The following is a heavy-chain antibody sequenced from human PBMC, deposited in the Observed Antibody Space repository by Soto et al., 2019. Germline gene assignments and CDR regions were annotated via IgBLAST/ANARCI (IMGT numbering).Heavy chain of an antibody. V-gene: IGHV3-11*01. CDR3: ARDGHQYDFWSGYTNSRYYYGMDV. CDR2: ISSSGSTI. CDR1: GFTFSDYY. J-gene: IGHJ6*02. D-gene: IGHD3-3*01. Sequence: PGGSLRLSCAASGFTFSDYYMSWIRQAPGKGLEWVSYISSSGSTIYYADSVKGRFTISRDNAKNSMYLQMNSLRAEDTAVYYCARDGHQYDFWSGYTNSRYYYGMDVWGQGTMVTVSS.